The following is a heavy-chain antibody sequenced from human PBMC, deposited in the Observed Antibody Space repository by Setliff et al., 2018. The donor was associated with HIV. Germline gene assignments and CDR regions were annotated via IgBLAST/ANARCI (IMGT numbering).Heavy chain of an antibody. CDR1: AVSIGGYS. J-gene: IGHJ4*02. D-gene: IGHD3-10*01. CDR2: IYSTDTT. CDR3: ARGSYTVRIDY. V-gene: IGHV4-4*09. Sequence: SETLSLTCTVSAVSIGGYSWSWIRQSPGKGLEWIGSIYSTDTTTHNPSLKSRVTISRDTSENQFSLRLSSVTAADTAVYYCARGSYTVRIDYWGQGTRVTVSS.